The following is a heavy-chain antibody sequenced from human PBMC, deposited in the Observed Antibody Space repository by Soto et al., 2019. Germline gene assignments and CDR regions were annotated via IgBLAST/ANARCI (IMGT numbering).Heavy chain of an antibody. CDR1: GFRFSDYG. D-gene: IGHD1-26*01. Sequence: QVQLVESGGGVVQPGRSLRLSCAASGFRFSDYGIHWVRQAPGKGLEWVALISYDGSKKFYTESVKGRFTISRDNSKNTMYLQIDRLRAEDTAVYYCAKMDADLLPYYYSGMDVWGQGTTVTVSS. J-gene: IGHJ6*02. CDR2: ISYDGSKK. V-gene: IGHV3-30*18. CDR3: AKMDADLLPYYYSGMDV.